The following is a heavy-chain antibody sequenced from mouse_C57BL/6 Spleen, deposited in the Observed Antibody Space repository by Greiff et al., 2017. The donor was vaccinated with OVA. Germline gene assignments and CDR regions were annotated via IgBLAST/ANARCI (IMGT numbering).Heavy chain of an antibody. CDR3: AREDDYDYGGFAY. J-gene: IGHJ3*01. Sequence: QVQLQQSGAELMKPGASVKLSCKATGYTFTGYWIEWVKQRPGHGLEWIGEILPGRGSTNYNEKFTGKATFTADTSSNTAYMQISSLTTEDSAIYDGAREDDYDYGGFAYWGQGTLVTVSA. D-gene: IGHD2-4*01. CDR1: GYTFTGYW. CDR2: ILPGRGST. V-gene: IGHV1-9*01.